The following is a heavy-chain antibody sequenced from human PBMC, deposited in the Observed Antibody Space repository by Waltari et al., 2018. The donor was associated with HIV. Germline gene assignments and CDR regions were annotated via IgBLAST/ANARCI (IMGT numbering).Heavy chain of an antibody. CDR3: SRAGDGYNDLDH. CDR2: ISPDSGNT. V-gene: IGHV1-8*01. CDR1: GYTFTMYD. D-gene: IGHD2-21*01. J-gene: IGHJ4*02. Sequence: QVQLVQSGAEMKKPGASVRVSCKASGYTFTMYDINWVRQDSGQGLVWMGCISPDSGNTVYARDFQGRIMRTSSPSETTAYMELSGLRSEDTAVYYCSRAGDGYNDLDHWGQGTLVTVSS.